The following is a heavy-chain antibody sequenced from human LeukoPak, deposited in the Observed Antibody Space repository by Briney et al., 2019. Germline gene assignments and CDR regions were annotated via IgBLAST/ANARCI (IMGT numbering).Heavy chain of an antibody. Sequence: SGPTLVKPTQTLTLTCTFSGFSLSTSGVGVGWIRQPPGKALEWLALIYWDDDKRYSPPLKSRLTITKDTSRNQVVLTMTNMDPVDTATYYCAHSDCSGGSCPFDYWGQGTLVTVSS. CDR3: AHSDCSGGSCPFDY. D-gene: IGHD2-15*01. CDR1: GFSLSTSGVG. CDR2: IYWDDDK. J-gene: IGHJ4*02. V-gene: IGHV2-5*02.